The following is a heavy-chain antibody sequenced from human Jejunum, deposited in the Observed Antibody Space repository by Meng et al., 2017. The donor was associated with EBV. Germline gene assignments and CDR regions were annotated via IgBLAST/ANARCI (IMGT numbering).Heavy chain of an antibody. CDR2: IDHSGRT. CDR1: GGSFSDYY. J-gene: IGHJ4*02. D-gene: IGHD2-8*02. Sequence: QVQQWGPGPLRPSETLSLTCAVYGGSFSDYYWSWIRQPPGKGLEWIGEIDHSGRTNYNPSLKSRVTLSLLTPKDHFSLRLSSVTAADTAVYYCATFNCTVGTCSFDSWGQGTLVTVSS. V-gene: IGHV4-34*01. CDR3: ATFNCTVGTCSFDS.